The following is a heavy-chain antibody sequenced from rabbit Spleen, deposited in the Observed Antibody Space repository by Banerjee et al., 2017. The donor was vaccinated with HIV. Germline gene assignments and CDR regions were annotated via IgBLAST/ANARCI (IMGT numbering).Heavy chain of an antibody. D-gene: IGHD1-1*01. CDR1: GVSFSSSSY. Sequence: QSLEEAGGDLVKPGASLTLTCTASGVSFSSSSYMCWVRQAPGKGLEWIACIDTGSSGFTYFATWAKGRFTCSKTSSTTVTLLMTRLAAADTATYFCARDTSSSFSSYGIDLWGPGTLVPS. CDR2: IDTGSSGFT. V-gene: IGHV1S40*01. J-gene: IGHJ6*01. CDR3: ARDTSSSFSSYGIDL.